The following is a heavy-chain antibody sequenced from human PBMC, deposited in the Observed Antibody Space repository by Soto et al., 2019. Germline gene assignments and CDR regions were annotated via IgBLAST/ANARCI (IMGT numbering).Heavy chain of an antibody. V-gene: IGHV1-18*01. J-gene: IGHJ4*02. CDR1: GYTFTSYG. Sequence: ASVKVSCKASGYTFTSYGISWVRQAPGQGLEWMGWISAYNDNTNYAQKLQGRVAMTADTSQSTAYMELRSLTSGDTAVYYCARDYCSSTSCYNPDYWGQGTLVTVSS. CDR2: ISAYNDNT. CDR3: ARDYCSSTSCYNPDY. D-gene: IGHD2-2*02.